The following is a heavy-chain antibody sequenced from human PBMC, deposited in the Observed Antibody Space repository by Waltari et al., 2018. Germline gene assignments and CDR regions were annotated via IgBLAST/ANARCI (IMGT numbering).Heavy chain of an antibody. Sequence: QVKLVQSGAGVKKPGSSVKVSCKASGGTFSSSAISGVRQAPGQALAWMGGIIPILGIANYAQKCQGRVTITADKSTSTAYMELSSLRSEDTAVYYCARGDLGYCSSTSCPDYYYYYGMDVWGQGTTVTVSS. CDR3: ARGDLGYCSSTSCPDYYYYYGMDV. CDR2: IIPILGIA. CDR1: GGTFSSSA. J-gene: IGHJ6*02. V-gene: IGHV1-69*10. D-gene: IGHD2-2*01.